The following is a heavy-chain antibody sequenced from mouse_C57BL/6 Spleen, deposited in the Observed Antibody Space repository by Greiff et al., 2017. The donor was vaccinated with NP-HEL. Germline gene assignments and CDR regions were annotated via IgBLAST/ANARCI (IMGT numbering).Heavy chain of an antibody. D-gene: IGHD2-4*01. J-gene: IGHJ3*01. CDR3: ARKNYDSAWFAY. V-gene: IGHV1-50*01. CDR1: GYTFTSYW. CDR2: IDPSDSYT. Sequence: QVHVKQSGAELVKPGASVKLSCKASGYTFTSYWMQWVKQRPGQGLEWIGEIDPSDSYTNYNQKFKGKATLTVDTSSSTAYMQLSSLTSEDSAVYYCARKNYDSAWFAYWGQGTLVTVSA.